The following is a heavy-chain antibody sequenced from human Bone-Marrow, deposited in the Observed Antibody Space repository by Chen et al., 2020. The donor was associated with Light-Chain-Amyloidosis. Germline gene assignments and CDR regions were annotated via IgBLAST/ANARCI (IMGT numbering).Heavy chain of an antibody. J-gene: IGHJ4*02. CDR1: GFSFPLLW. CDR3: VKGGPFGDH. D-gene: IGHD2-15*01. V-gene: IGHV3-7*01. CDR2: INADGSEE. Sequence: EVQLVESGGGLVQPGGSLRLACAASGFSFPLLWMTWVRQAPGKGLEFVAHINADGSEEYYVDSVKGRFTISRDNAKKSLSLQMNNLRVDDTAVYHCVKGGPFGDHWGQGTLVTVSS.